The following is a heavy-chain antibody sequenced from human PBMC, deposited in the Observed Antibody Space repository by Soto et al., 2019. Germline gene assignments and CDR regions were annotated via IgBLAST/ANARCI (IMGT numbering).Heavy chain of an antibody. CDR1: GDYIHVGGYY. Sequence: PSETLSLTCSVSGDYIHVGGYYWTWIRQRPGKGLEWMGYIYYTGKTYYNPSLESRLTMSVDRSKNQFSLRLTSVTAADTAVYFCGRDLTSNANCIDPWGQGSVVTVSS. CDR2: IYYTGKT. V-gene: IGHV4-30-4*01. D-gene: IGHD2-2*01. J-gene: IGHJ5*02. CDR3: GRDLTSNANCIDP.